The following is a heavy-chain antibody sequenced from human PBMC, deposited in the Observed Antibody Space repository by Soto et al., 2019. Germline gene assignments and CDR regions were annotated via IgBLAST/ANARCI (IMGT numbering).Heavy chain of an antibody. CDR1: GVTFSDYY. CDR2: ISSSGGAI. Sequence: GGSLRLSCAASGVTFSDYYMSWIRQAPGKGLEWVSYISSSGGAIYHADSVKGRLTISRDNAKNSLYLQMNSLRAEDTAVYSCARIHRGYSYGPIDYWGQGTLVTVSS. J-gene: IGHJ4*02. D-gene: IGHD5-18*01. CDR3: ARIHRGYSYGPIDY. V-gene: IGHV3-11*01.